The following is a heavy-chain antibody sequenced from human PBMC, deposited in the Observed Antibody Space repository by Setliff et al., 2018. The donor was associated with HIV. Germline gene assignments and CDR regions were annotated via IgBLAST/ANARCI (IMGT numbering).Heavy chain of an antibody. J-gene: IGHJ5*02. V-gene: IGHV4-61*09. CDR1: GGSMNSDSYS. CDR2: IYVGGSV. D-gene: IGHD3-3*01. CDR3: ARAKTIGVSAVFFDP. Sequence: SETLSLTCTVSGGSMNSDSYSWTWLRQPAGKGPELIGHIYVGGSVIYNPSLASRVTISMVPSRNQFSLDLSSVTAADTAKYYCARAKTIGVSAVFFDPWGQGRPVTVS.